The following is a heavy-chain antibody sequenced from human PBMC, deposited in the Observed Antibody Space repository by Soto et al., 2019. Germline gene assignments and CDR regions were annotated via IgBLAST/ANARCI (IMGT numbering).Heavy chain of an antibody. J-gene: IGHJ5*02. Sequence: ASVKVSCKVSGYTLTELSMHWVRQAPGKGLEWMGGFDPEDGETIYAQKFQGRVTMTEDTSTDTAYMELSSLRSEDTAVYYCATLSNDFWSGPNNWFDPWGQGALVTVSS. CDR2: FDPEDGET. D-gene: IGHD3-3*01. CDR1: GYTLTELS. V-gene: IGHV1-24*01. CDR3: ATLSNDFWSGPNNWFDP.